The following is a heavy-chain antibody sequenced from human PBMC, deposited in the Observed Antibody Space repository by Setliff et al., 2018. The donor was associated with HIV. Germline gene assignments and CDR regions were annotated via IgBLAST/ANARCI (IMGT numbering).Heavy chain of an antibody. Sequence: GASVKVSCKASGYTFTSYGLSWVRQAPGQGFEWMGWINTETGNPMYAQGFRGRFVFSLDTSVSTTYLQINSLKAEDTAMYYCARVGSYWSTFDYWGQGALVTAPQ. CDR2: INTETGNP. V-gene: IGHV7-4-1*02. J-gene: IGHJ4*02. CDR3: ARVGSYWSTFDY. CDR1: GYTFTSYG. D-gene: IGHD1-26*01.